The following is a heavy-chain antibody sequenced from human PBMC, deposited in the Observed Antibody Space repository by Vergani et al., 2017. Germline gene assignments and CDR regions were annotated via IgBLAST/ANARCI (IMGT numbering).Heavy chain of an antibody. CDR2: IYYSGST. V-gene: IGHV4-59*08. J-gene: IGHJ5*02. CDR1: GGSISRYY. Sequence: QVQLQESGPGLVKPSETLSLTCTVSGGSISRYYWSWIRQPPGKGLEWIGYIYYSGSTNYNPSLKSRVTISVDTSKNQFSLKLSSVTAADTAVYYCARLSRGWFDPWGQGTLVTVSS. D-gene: IGHD3-10*01. CDR3: ARLSRGWFDP.